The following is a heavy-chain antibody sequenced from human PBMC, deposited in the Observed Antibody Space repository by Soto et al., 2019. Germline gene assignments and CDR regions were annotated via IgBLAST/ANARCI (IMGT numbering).Heavy chain of an antibody. J-gene: IGHJ4*02. V-gene: IGHV1-69*13. CDR2: IIPIFGTA. D-gene: IGHD4-17*01. Sequence: SVKVSCKASGGTFSSYAISWVRQAPGQGLEWMGGIIPIFGTANYAQKFQGRVTITADESTSTAYMELSSLRSEDTAVYYCARGGDDGDYLESGYWGQGTLVTVSS. CDR3: ARGGDDGDYLESGY. CDR1: GGTFSSYA.